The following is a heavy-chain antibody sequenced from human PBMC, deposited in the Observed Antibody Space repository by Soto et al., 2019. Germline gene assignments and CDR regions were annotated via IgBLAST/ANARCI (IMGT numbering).Heavy chain of an antibody. D-gene: IGHD3-22*01. J-gene: IGHJ4*02. CDR1: GASISGGDYY. Sequence: SETLSLTCTVSGASISGGDYYWTWIRQPPGKGLEWIGSIYYTGNTYSNPSLESRLSISVDPSNNQFALRLTSVTAPDTAIYYCARATYDSSTYYLDYWGQGTLVTVTS. CDR2: IYYTGNT. CDR3: ARATYDSSTYYLDY. V-gene: IGHV4-30-4*01.